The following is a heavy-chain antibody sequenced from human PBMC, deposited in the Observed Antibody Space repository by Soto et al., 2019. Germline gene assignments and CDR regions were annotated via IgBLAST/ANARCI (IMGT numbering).Heavy chain of an antibody. CDR2: ISGSDGST. Sequence: LRLSCAASGFTFSSYAMSWVRQAPGKGLDWVSAISGSDGSTYYADSVKGRFTISRDNSKNTLYLQMNSLRAEDTAVYYCAKGPGMYSDFEYWGQGTLVTVSS. CDR3: AKGPGMYSDFEY. CDR1: GFTFSSYA. J-gene: IGHJ4*02. D-gene: IGHD2-8*01. V-gene: IGHV3-23*01.